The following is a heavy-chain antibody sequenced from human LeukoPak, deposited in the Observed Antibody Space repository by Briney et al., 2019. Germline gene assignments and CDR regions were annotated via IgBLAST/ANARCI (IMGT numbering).Heavy chain of an antibody. D-gene: IGHD3-16*02. CDR2: INPKSGGT. CDR1: GYTFIGHY. V-gene: IGHV1-2*02. Sequence: GASVKVSCKAAGYTFIGHYMHWVRQAPGRGLEWMGWINPKSGGTKYGQKFQGRVTMTRDTSISTAYMELRSLRSDDTAVYYCARDLHRSRLSGPSYFAYWGQGTLVTVSS. CDR3: ARDLHRSRLSGPSYFAY. J-gene: IGHJ4*02.